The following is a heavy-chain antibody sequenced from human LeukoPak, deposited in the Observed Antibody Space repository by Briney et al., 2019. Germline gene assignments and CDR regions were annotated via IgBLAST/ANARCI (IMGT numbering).Heavy chain of an antibody. V-gene: IGHV1-2*02. CDR3: AREGVGYYYDSSGYGKDY. Sequence: ASVKVSCKASGYTFTGYYMHWVRQAPGQGLEWVGWINPNSGGTNYAQKFQGRVTMTRDTSISTAYMELSRLRSDDTAVYYCAREGVGYYYDSSGYGKDYWGQGTLVTVSP. CDR2: INPNSGGT. CDR1: GYTFTGYY. D-gene: IGHD3-22*01. J-gene: IGHJ4*02.